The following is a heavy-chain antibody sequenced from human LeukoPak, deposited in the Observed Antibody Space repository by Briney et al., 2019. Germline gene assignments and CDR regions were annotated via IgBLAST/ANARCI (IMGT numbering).Heavy chain of an antibody. J-gene: IGHJ6*02. CDR2: IYYSGST. D-gene: IGHD1-26*01. CDR3: ARGRSNYYGMDV. V-gene: IGHV4-59*01. Sequence: SETLSLTCTVSGGSISSYYWSWIRQPPGKGLEWIGYIYYSGSTNYNPSLKSRVTMSVDTSKNLFSLKVSSVTAADTAVYYCARGRSNYYGMDVWGQGTTVTVSS. CDR1: GGSISSYY.